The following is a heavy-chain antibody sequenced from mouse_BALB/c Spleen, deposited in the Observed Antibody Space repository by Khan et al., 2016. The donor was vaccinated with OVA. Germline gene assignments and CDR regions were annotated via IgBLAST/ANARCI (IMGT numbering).Heavy chain of an antibody. CDR2: INTYNDGT. Sequence: VQLKQSGPELVKPGASVKMSCKASGYTFTNYIIHWVKQKPGQGLEWIGYINTYNDGTKYNEKFKGKATMTSEQSSSTAYMELSGLTSEDSTVYYWSRDYGSSFWFAYWGQGTLVTVSA. CDR1: GYTFTNYI. V-gene: IGHV1S136*01. CDR3: SRDYGSSFWFAY. J-gene: IGHJ3*01. D-gene: IGHD1-1*01.